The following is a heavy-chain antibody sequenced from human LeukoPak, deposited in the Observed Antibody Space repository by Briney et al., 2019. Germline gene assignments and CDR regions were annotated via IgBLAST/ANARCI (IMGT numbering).Heavy chain of an antibody. V-gene: IGHV4-34*01. J-gene: IGHJ5*02. CDR1: GGSFSGYY. CDR2: INHSGST. Sequence: PSETLSLTCAVYGGSFSGYYWSWIRQPPGKGLEWIGEINHSGSTNYNPSLKSRVTIPVDTSKNQFSLKLSSVTAADTAVYYCARGGIYYDSSGYLYNWFDPWGQGTLVTVSS. CDR3: ARGGIYYDSSGYLYNWFDP. D-gene: IGHD3-22*01.